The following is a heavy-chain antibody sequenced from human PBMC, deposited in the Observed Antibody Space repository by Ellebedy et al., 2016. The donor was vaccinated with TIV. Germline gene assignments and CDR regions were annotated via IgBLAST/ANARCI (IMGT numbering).Heavy chain of an antibody. D-gene: IGHD5-12*01. CDR3: ARAQVDIRGAVDY. Sequence: ASVKVSXXASGYTFTSYAMHWVRQAPGQRLEWMGWINAGNGNTKYSQKFQGRVTITRDTSASTAYMELSSLRSDDTAVYYCARAQVDIRGAVDYWGQGTLVTVSS. CDR1: GYTFTSYA. CDR2: INAGNGNT. V-gene: IGHV1-3*01. J-gene: IGHJ4*02.